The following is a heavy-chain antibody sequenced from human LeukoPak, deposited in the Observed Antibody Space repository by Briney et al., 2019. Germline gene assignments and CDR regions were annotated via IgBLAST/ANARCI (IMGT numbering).Heavy chain of an antibody. J-gene: IGHJ6*02. D-gene: IGHD3-22*01. CDR3: ARAQYYDSTTAGGMDV. CDR2: IKENGSDK. CDR1: GFSFTTYW. V-gene: IGHV3-7*01. Sequence: GSLRLSCAATGFSFTTYWMSWVRQAPGKGLEWVANIKENGSDKYYVDSVKGRFSISRDNAKNSLYLQMSSLRAEDTAVYYCARAQYYDSTTAGGMDVWGQGTTVTVSS.